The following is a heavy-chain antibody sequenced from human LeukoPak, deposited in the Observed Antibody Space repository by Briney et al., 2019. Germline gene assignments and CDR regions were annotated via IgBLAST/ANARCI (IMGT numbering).Heavy chain of an antibody. CDR3: ARYSGSYFDY. CDR1: GGSISSSLHY. D-gene: IGHD6-19*01. J-gene: IGHJ4*02. Sequence: PSETLSLTCSVSGGSISSSLHYWGWTRQPPGKGLEWLATISESGTTYYNPSLKSRVTISVDTSKNQFSLNLGSVTAADTAVYYCARYSGSYFDYWGQGALVTVSS. V-gene: IGHV4-39*01. CDR2: ISESGTT.